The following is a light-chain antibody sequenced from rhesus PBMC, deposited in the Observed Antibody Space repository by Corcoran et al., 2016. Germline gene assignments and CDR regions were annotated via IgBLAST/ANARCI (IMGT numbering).Light chain of an antibody. V-gene: IGKV1S14*01. CDR3: QQHNSIPLT. CDR2: YAS. J-gene: IGKJ4*01. Sequence: DIQMTQSPSSLSASVGDTVTITRRASQGISNYLAWYQQKPGKAPKPLIYYASKLESGVPSRFSGSGSGTDFTLTNSSLQPEDFATYYCQQHNSIPLTFGGGTKVELK. CDR1: QGISNY.